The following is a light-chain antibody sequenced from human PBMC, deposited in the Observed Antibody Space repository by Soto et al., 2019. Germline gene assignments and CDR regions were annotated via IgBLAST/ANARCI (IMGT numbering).Light chain of an antibody. J-gene: IGKJ4*01. CDR1: QSVSSSY. V-gene: IGKV3-15*01. CDR3: QQYNNWPPLT. CDR2: GAS. Sequence: EIVLTQSPGTLSLSPGERGTLSCRASQSVSSSYLAWYQLKPGQAPRLLIYGASTRATGIPARFSGSGSGTEFTLTISSLQSEDFAVYYCQQYNNWPPLTFGGGTKVDIK.